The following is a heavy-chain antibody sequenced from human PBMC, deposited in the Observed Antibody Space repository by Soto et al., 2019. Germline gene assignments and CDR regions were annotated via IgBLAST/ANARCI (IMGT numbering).Heavy chain of an antibody. J-gene: IGHJ6*02. CDR3: ARGQQLVPLGYYYYGMDV. Sequence: ASVKVFCKASGYTFTSYGISWVRQAPGQGLEWMGWISAYNGNTNYAQKLQGRVTMTTDTSTSTAYMELRSLRSDDTAVYYCARGQQLVPLGYYYYGMDVWGQGTTVTVSS. CDR1: GYTFTSYG. V-gene: IGHV1-18*01. D-gene: IGHD6-6*01. CDR2: ISAYNGNT.